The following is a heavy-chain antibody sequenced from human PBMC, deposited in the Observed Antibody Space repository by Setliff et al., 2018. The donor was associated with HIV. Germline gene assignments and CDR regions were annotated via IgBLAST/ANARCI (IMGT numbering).Heavy chain of an antibody. CDR1: GGSIGSGSHY. V-gene: IGHV4-61*09. CDR2: IYTTGST. D-gene: IGHD1-26*01. CDR3: AKTSVGATGLYAFDI. J-gene: IGHJ3*02. Sequence: SQTLSLTCTVSGGSIGSGSHYWSWIRQPAGKGLEWIGHIYTTGSTNYNPSLKSRVTISADTSNNQFSLRLTSMTAADTAVYYCAKTSVGATGLYAFDIWGQGTMVTVSS.